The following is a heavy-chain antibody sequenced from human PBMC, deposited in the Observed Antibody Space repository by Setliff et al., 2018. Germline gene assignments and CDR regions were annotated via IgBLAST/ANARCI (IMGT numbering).Heavy chain of an antibody. D-gene: IGHD6-25*01. CDR3: ARVSGMGSPPYYYYYYGMDV. Sequence: SETLSLTCSVSGDSINSGTYYWSWFRQSAGKGLEWIGRIYTSGSTNYNPSLKSRVTISVDTSKNQFSLKLSSVTAADTAVYYCARVSGMGSPPYYYYYYGMDVWGQGTTVTVSS. CDR2: IYTSGST. V-gene: IGHV4-61*02. CDR1: GDSINSGTYY. J-gene: IGHJ6*02.